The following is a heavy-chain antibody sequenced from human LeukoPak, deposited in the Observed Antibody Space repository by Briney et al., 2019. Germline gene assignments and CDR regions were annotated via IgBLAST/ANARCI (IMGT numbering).Heavy chain of an antibody. Sequence: GGSLRLSCAASGFTFDDYAMHWVRQAPGKGLEWVSGISWNSGSIGYADSVKGRFTISRDNSKNTLYLQMNSLRAEDTAVYYCARGVRIAVAGYIDYWGQGTLVTVSS. CDR2: ISWNSGSI. V-gene: IGHV3-9*01. J-gene: IGHJ4*02. CDR3: ARGVRIAVAGYIDY. D-gene: IGHD6-19*01. CDR1: GFTFDDYA.